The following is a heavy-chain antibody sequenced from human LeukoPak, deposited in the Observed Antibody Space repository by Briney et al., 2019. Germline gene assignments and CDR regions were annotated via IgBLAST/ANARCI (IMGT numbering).Heavy chain of an antibody. J-gene: IGHJ2*01. CDR2: IYHSGST. Sequence: SETLSLTCAVSGGSISSGGYSWSWIRQPPGKGLEWIGYIYHSGSTYYNPSLKSRVTISVDRSKNQFSLKLSSVTAADTAVYYCASSYYYDSSGYYDWYFDLWGRATLVTVSS. CDR3: ASSYYYDSSGYYDWYFDL. CDR1: GGSISSGGYS. D-gene: IGHD3-22*01. V-gene: IGHV4-30-2*01.